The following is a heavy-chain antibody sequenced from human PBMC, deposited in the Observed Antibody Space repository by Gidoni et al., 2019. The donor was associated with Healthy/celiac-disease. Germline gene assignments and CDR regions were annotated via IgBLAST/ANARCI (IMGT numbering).Heavy chain of an antibody. CDR3: ASATGYCSGGSCQGAFDI. CDR1: GGSISSGSYY. D-gene: IGHD2-15*01. Sequence: QVQLQESGPGLVKPSQTLSLTCTVSGGSISSGSYYWSWIRQPAGKGLEWIGRIYTSGSTNYNPSLKSRVTISVDTSKNQFSLKLSSVTAADTAVYYCASATGYCSGGSCQGAFDIWSQGTMVTVSS. J-gene: IGHJ3*02. V-gene: IGHV4-61*02. CDR2: IYTSGST.